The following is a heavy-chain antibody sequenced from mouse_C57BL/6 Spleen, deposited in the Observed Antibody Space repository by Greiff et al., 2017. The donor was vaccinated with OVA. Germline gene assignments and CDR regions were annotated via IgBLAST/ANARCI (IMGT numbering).Heavy chain of an antibody. Sequence: VQLQQSGPELVKPGASVKISCKASGYAFSSSWMNWVKQRPGKGLEWIGRIYPGDGDTNYNGKFKGKATLTADKSSSTAYIQLSSLTSEDSAVYFCARWGIYYDYDDAMDYWGQGTSVTVSS. D-gene: IGHD2-4*01. J-gene: IGHJ4*01. CDR2: IYPGDGDT. CDR1: GYAFSSSW. V-gene: IGHV1-82*01. CDR3: ARWGIYYDYDDAMDY.